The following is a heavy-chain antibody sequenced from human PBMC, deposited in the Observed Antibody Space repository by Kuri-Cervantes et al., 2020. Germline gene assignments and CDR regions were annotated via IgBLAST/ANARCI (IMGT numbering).Heavy chain of an antibody. V-gene: IGHV3-30-3*01. CDR2: ISYDGSNK. CDR3: ARVNVNDALDI. J-gene: IGHJ3*02. CDR1: GFTFDDYA. D-gene: IGHD1-1*01. Sequence: GESLKISCAASGFTFDDYAMHWVRQAPGKGLEWVAVISYDGSNKYYADSVKGRFTISRDNSKNTLYLQMNSLRADDTAVYYCARVNVNDALDIWAQGTMVTVSS.